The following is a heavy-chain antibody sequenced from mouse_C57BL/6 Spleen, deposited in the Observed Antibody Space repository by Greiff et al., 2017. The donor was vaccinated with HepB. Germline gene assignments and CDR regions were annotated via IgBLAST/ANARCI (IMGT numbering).Heavy chain of an antibody. CDR3: ARSTVVAKRYFDV. D-gene: IGHD1-1*01. J-gene: IGHJ1*03. Sequence: EVQLQESGGGLVKPGGSLKLSCAASGFTFSSYAMSWVRQTPEKRLEWVATISDGGSYTYYPDNVKGRFTISRDNAKNNLYLQMSHLKSEDTAMYYCARSTVVAKRYFDVWGTGTTVTVSS. CDR1: GFTFSSYA. CDR2: ISDGGSYT. V-gene: IGHV5-4*01.